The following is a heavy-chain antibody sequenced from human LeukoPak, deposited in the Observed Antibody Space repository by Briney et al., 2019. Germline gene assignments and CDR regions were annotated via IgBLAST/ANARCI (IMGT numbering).Heavy chain of an antibody. Sequence: GGSLRLSCAASGFTVSSNYMSWVRQAPGKGLEWVSYISSSGSTIYYADSVKGRFTISRDNAKNSLYLQMNSLRAEDTAVYYCARARLYGDYGVGPIDYWGQGTLVTVSS. CDR3: ARARLYGDYGVGPIDY. CDR1: GFTVSSNY. J-gene: IGHJ4*02. D-gene: IGHD4-17*01. V-gene: IGHV3-11*04. CDR2: ISSSGSTI.